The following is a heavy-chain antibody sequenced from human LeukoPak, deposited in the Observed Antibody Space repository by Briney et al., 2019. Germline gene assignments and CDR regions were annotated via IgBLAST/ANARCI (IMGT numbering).Heavy chain of an antibody. V-gene: IGHV4-59*01. Sequence: SETLSLTCTVSGGSISSYYWSWIRQPPGKGLEWIGYIYYSGSTNYNPSLKSRVTISVDTSKNQFSLKLSSVTAADTAVYYCAREGAGYDFWSGYYSPYYYYGMDVWGQGTTVTVSS. CDR3: AREGAGYDFWSGYYSPYYYYGMDV. J-gene: IGHJ6*02. CDR2: IYYSGST. D-gene: IGHD3-3*01. CDR1: GGSISSYY.